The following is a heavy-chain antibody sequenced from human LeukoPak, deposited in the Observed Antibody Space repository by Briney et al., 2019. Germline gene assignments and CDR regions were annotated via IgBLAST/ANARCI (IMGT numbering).Heavy chain of an antibody. V-gene: IGHV1-69*13. Sequence: GASVKVSCKASGGTFSSYAISWVRQAPGQGLEWMGGIIPIFGTANYAQKFQGRVTITADESTSTAYMELSSLRSKDTAVYYCARGVTSGMTTVTFWFDPWGQGTLVTVSS. J-gene: IGHJ5*02. D-gene: IGHD4-17*01. CDR1: GGTFSSYA. CDR3: ARGVTSGMTTVTFWFDP. CDR2: IIPIFGTA.